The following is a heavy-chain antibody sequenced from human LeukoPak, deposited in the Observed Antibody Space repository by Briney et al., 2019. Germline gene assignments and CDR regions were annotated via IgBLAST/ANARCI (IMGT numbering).Heavy chain of an antibody. CDR3: ARDYHKGTGY. Sequence: SETLSLTCTVSGYSISSGYYWGWIRQPPGKGLEWIGRIYTSGSTNYNPSLKSRVTISVDTSKNQFSLKLSSVTAADTAVYYCARDYHKGTGYWGQGTLVTVSS. V-gene: IGHV4-38-2*02. J-gene: IGHJ4*02. CDR1: GYSISSGYY. CDR2: IYTSGST. D-gene: IGHD1-14*01.